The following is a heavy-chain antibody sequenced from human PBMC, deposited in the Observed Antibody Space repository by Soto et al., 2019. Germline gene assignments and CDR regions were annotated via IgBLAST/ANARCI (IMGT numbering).Heavy chain of an antibody. J-gene: IGHJ4*02. V-gene: IGHV1-18*01. Sequence: ASVKVSCKASGYTFTSYGISWVRQAPGQGLEWMGWISAYNGNTNYAQKLQGRVTMTTDTSTSTAYMELRSLRSDDTAVYYCARWSHYYDSSVSPVDYWGQGTLVTVSS. CDR3: ARWSHYYDSSVSPVDY. CDR2: ISAYNGNT. D-gene: IGHD3-22*01. CDR1: GYTFTSYG.